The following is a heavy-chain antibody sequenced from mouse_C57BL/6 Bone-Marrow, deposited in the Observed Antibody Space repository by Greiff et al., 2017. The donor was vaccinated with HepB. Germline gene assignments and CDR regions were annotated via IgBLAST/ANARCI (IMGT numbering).Heavy chain of an antibody. V-gene: IGHV1-7*01. CDR2: INPSSGYT. CDR3: AGPNYYGSSDLDY. Sequence: VHLVESGAELAKPGASVKLSCKASGYTFTSYWMHWVKQRPGKGLEWIGYINPSSGYTKYNQKFKDKATLTADKSASTAYMQLSSLTYEDSAVYVCAGPNYYGSSDLDYWGQGTTLTVSS. CDR1: GYTFTSYW. D-gene: IGHD1-1*01. J-gene: IGHJ2*01.